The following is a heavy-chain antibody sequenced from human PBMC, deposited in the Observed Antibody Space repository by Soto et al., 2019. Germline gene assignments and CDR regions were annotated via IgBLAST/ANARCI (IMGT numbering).Heavy chain of an antibody. Sequence: SVKVSCKASGGTFINYGISWVRQAPGQGLDWMGEIIPLFGTANYAQKFQGRVTITADESTTTAYMELSSLRSEDTAVYYCASGNPDTFGGITVYYYYGMDVWGQGTTVTVSS. CDR2: IIPLFGTA. CDR1: GGTFINYG. D-gene: IGHD3-16*02. J-gene: IGHJ6*02. V-gene: IGHV1-69*13. CDR3: ASGNPDTFGGITVYYYYGMDV.